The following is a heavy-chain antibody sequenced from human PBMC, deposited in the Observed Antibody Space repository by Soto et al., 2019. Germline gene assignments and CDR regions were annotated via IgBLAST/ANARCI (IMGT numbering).Heavy chain of an antibody. Sequence: EVQLVESGGGLVQPGGSLRLSCAASGFTVSSNYMSWVRQAPGKGLEWVSVIYSGGSTYYADSVKGRFTISRDNSKNTLYLQMNSLRAEDTAVYYCARVEVVPVDAPDAFDIWGQGTMVTVSS. CDR1: GFTVSSNY. CDR2: IYSGGST. V-gene: IGHV3-66*01. CDR3: ARVEVVPVDAPDAFDI. D-gene: IGHD2-2*01. J-gene: IGHJ3*02.